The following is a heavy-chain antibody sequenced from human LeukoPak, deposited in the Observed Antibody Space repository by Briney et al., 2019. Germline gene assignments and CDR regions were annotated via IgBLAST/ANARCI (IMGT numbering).Heavy chain of an antibody. V-gene: IGHV3-7*01. D-gene: IGHD6-19*01. CDR1: GFTFSSYW. Sequence: GGSLRLSCAASGFTFSSYWMSWVRQAPGKGLEWVANIKQDGSEKYYVDSVKGRFTISRDNAKNSLYLQMNSLRAEGTAVYYCARVEGGSSGWYWFDPWGQGTLVTVSS. CDR2: IKQDGSEK. CDR3: ARVEGGSSGWYWFDP. J-gene: IGHJ5*02.